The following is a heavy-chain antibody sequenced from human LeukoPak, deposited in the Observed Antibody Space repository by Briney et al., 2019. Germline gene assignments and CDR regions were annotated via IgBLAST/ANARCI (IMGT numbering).Heavy chain of an antibody. CDR3: ARGVRGYSYGSRFDY. CDR1: GFTFNDYY. CDR2: IGSSGGTI. D-gene: IGHD5-18*01. J-gene: IGHJ4*02. V-gene: IGHV3-11*04. Sequence: GGSLRLSCAASGFTFNDYYMSWIPQAPEEGLEWVSYIGSSGGTIYYADSVKGRFTISRDNAKNSLYLQMNSLRDEDTAVYYCARGVRGYSYGSRFDYWGQGTLVTVSS.